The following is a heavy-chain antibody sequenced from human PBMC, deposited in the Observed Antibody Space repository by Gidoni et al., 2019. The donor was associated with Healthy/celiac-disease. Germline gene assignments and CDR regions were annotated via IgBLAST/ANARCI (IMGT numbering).Heavy chain of an antibody. Sequence: QVQLVQSGAEVKKPGASVKVSCKASGYTFTSYDINWVRQATGQGLEWMGWMNPNSGNTGYAQKFQGRVTMTRNTSISTAYMELSSLRSEDTAVYYCARLYYDFWSGYYGAYNWFDPWGQGTLVTVSS. CDR2: MNPNSGNT. D-gene: IGHD3-3*01. CDR1: GYTFTSYD. J-gene: IGHJ5*02. V-gene: IGHV1-8*01. CDR3: ARLYYDFWSGYYGAYNWFDP.